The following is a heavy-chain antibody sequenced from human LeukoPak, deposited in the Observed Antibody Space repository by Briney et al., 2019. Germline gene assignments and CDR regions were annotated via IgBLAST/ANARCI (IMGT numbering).Heavy chain of an antibody. V-gene: IGHV3-23*01. Sequence: PGVSLRLSCAASGITFSSYAMNWVRQAPGKGLEWVSSITGTGGDTNYADSVKGRVTISRDNSKNTLYLQMNSLRAEDTATYYCAKGGANRVYYFDSWGQGTLVTVSS. CDR1: GITFSSYA. D-gene: IGHD2/OR15-2a*01. J-gene: IGHJ4*02. CDR3: AKGGANRVYYFDS. CDR2: ITGTGGDT.